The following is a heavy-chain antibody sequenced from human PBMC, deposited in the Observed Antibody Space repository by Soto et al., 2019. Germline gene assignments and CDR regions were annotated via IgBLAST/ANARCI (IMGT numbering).Heavy chain of an antibody. CDR3: ARSRVLLWFGDRTWDAFDI. D-gene: IGHD3-10*01. CDR2: MNPNSGNT. CDR1: GYTFTSYD. Sequence: ASVKVSCKASGYTFTSYDINWVRQATGQGLEWMGWMNPNSGNTGYAQKFQGRVTMTRNTSISTAYMELSSLRSEDTAVYYCARSRVLLWFGDRTWDAFDIWGQGTMVTVSS. J-gene: IGHJ3*02. V-gene: IGHV1-8*01.